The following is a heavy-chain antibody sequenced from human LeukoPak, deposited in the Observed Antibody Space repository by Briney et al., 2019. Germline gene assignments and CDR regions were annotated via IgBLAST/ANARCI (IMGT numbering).Heavy chain of an antibody. J-gene: IGHJ3*02. V-gene: IGHV4-34*01. Sequence: SETLSLTCAVYGGSFSGYYWSWIRQPPGKGLEWIGEINHSGSTNYNPSLKSRVTISVGTSKNQFSLKLSSVTAADTAVYYCARRYDFWSGYNDAFDIWGQGTMVTVSS. CDR1: GGSFSGYY. CDR3: ARRYDFWSGYNDAFDI. CDR2: INHSGST. D-gene: IGHD3-3*01.